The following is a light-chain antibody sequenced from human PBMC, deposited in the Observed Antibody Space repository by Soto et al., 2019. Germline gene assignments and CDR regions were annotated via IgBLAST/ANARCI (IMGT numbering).Light chain of an antibody. V-gene: IGKV3-20*01. CDR3: QQYGSSPWT. CDR2: GAS. J-gene: IGKJ1*01. CDR1: QSLSSSY. Sequence: EIVLTQSPGTLSLSPGEIATLSCRASQSLSSSYLAWYQQKPGQAPRLLVYGASSRATGIPDRFSGSGSGTDFTLTISRLEPEDFAVYYCQQYGSSPWTFGQGTKVDIK.